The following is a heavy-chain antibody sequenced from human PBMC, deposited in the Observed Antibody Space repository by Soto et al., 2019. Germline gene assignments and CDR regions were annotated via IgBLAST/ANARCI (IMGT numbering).Heavy chain of an antibody. Sequence: EMQLVESGGGLVQPEGSLRVACAASGFTLSAYWMHWVRQAPGKGLEWVSRIVPDGIMTAYADSVKGRFTISRDDAKNTVYLHMNSLRAEDTGVYHCAREAPHYGSGRHYDLWGQGTLVTVSS. V-gene: IGHV3-74*01. CDR2: IVPDGIMT. J-gene: IGHJ1*01. D-gene: IGHD3-10*01. CDR3: AREAPHYGSGRHYDL. CDR1: GFTLSAYW.